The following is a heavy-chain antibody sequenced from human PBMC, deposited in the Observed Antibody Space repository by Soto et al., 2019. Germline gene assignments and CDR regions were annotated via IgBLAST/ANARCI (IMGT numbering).Heavy chain of an antibody. CDR1: GFTFSNFA. Sequence: VGSLRLSCAASGFTFSNFAMYWVRQAPGKGLEWVTVISYDGSHKYYADSVKGRFTISRDNSKNTLYLQMNNLRAEDSAVYFCARDYSYQRAMDVWGQGTTVTVSS. D-gene: IGHD2-15*01. J-gene: IGHJ6*02. CDR2: ISYDGSHK. V-gene: IGHV3-30-3*01. CDR3: ARDYSYQRAMDV.